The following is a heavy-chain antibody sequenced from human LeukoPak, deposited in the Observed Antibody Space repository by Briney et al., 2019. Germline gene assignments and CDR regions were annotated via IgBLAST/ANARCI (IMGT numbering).Heavy chain of an antibody. Sequence: SETLSLTCAVYGGSFSGYSWSWIRQPPGKGLEWIGYIYYSGSTYYNPSLKSRVTISVDTSKNQFSLKLSSVTAADTAVYYCAREAYCGGDCYSGFDYWGQGTLVTVSS. CDR1: GGSFSGYS. J-gene: IGHJ4*02. CDR2: IYYSGST. V-gene: IGHV4-59*01. D-gene: IGHD2-21*02. CDR3: AREAYCGGDCYSGFDY.